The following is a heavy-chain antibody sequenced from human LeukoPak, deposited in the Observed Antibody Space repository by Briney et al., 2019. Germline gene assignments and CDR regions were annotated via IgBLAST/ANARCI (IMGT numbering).Heavy chain of an antibody. CDR3: ARGGYSGYDFLGYFDY. V-gene: IGHV1-18*01. CDR2: ISAYNGNT. CDR1: GYTFTSYG. J-gene: IGHJ4*02. D-gene: IGHD5-12*01. Sequence: GTSVKVSCKASGYTFTSYGISWVRQAPGQGLEWMGWISAYNGNTNYAQKLQGRVTMTTDTSTSTAYMELRSLRSDDTAVYYCARGGYSGYDFLGYFDYWGQGTLVTVSS.